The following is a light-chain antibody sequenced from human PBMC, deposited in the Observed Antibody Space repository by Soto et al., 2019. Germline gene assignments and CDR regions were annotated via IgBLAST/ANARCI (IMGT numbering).Light chain of an antibody. J-gene: IGKJ1*01. CDR2: GAS. Sequence: EIVLTQSPGTLSLSPEERATLSCRASQSVSSSYLAWYQQKPGQAPRLLIYGASSRATGIPDRFSGSGSGTDFTLTISRLEPEDFAVYYCQQYGSSPTTVGQGTKVDIK. CDR3: QQYGSSPTT. V-gene: IGKV3-20*01. CDR1: QSVSSSY.